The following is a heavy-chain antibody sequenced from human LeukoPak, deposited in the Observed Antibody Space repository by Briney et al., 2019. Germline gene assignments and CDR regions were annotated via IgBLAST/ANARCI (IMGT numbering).Heavy chain of an antibody. J-gene: IGHJ4*02. D-gene: IGHD6-13*01. CDR2: INSDGSST. V-gene: IGHV3-74*01. CDR3: ATDTGYSSSWYEGYYFDY. Sequence: GGSLRLSCAASGFIFSSYWMHWVRQAPGKGLVWVSRINSDGSSTSYADSVKGRFTISRDNAKDTLYLQVNSLRAEDTAVYYCATDTGYSSSWYEGYYFDYWGQGTLVTVSS. CDR1: GFIFSSYW.